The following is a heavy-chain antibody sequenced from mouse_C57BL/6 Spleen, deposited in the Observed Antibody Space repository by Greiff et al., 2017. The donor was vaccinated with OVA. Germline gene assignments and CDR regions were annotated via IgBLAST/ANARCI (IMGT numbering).Heavy chain of an antibody. D-gene: IGHD1-1*01. V-gene: IGHV1-26*01. J-gene: IGHJ2*01. CDR3: ARDAVADY. CDR2: INPNNGGT. Sequence: VQLQQSGPELVTPGASVKISCKASGYTFTDYYMNWVKQSHGKSLEWIGDINPNNGGTSYNQMFKGKATLTVDKSSSTSYIELRSLTSENAAVYYCARDAVADYWGQGTTLTVSS. CDR1: GYTFTDYY.